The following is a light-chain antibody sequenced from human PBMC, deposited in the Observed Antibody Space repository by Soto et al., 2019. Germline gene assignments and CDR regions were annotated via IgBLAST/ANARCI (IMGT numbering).Light chain of an antibody. CDR2: DAS. CDR1: QSVSSY. J-gene: IGKJ4*01. CDR3: QQRSNWLT. V-gene: IGKV3-11*01. Sequence: EIVLTQSPATLSLSPGERATLSFRASQSVSSYLAWYQQKPGQAPRLLIYDASNRATGIPARSSGSGSGTDFTLTISSLEPEDFAVYYCQQRSNWLTFGGGTKVDIK.